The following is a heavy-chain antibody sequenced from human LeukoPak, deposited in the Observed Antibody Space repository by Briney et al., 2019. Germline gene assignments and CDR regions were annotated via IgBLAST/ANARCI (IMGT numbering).Heavy chain of an antibody. CDR3: ARDQEGFDY. J-gene: IGHJ4*02. V-gene: IGHV1-46*01. Sequence: ASVKVSCKASGYTFTSNYIHWVRQAPGQGLEWVGMIYPRDGSTSYAQKFQGRVTVTRDTSTSTVHMELSGLRSEDTAVYYCARDQEGFDYWGQGTLVTVSS. CDR1: GYTFTSNY. CDR2: IYPRDGST.